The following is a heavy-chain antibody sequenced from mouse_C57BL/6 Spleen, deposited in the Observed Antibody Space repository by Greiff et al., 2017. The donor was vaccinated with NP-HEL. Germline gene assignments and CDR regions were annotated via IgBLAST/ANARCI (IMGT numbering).Heavy chain of an antibody. Sequence: QVQLQQSGAELVRPGASVTLSCKASGYTFTDYEMHWVKQTPVTGLEWLGAIDPETGGTAYNQKFKGKAILTADKSSSTAYMELRSLTSEDSAVYYCTRGGTTVARYFDVWGTGTTVTVSS. V-gene: IGHV1-15*01. CDR3: TRGGTTVARYFDV. CDR2: IDPETGGT. D-gene: IGHD1-1*01. J-gene: IGHJ1*03. CDR1: GYTFTDYE.